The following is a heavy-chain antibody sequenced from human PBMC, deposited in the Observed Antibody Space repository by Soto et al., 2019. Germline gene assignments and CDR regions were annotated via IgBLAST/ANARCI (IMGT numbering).Heavy chain of an antibody. D-gene: IGHD7-27*01. CDR2: IYWNDNR. CDR3: AHRGTGYYFDY. CDR1: GFSLSTSGVG. V-gene: IGHV2-5*01. Sequence: QITLKESGPTLVKPTQTLTLTCTFSGFSLSTSGVGVGWIRQPPGKALQWLAFIYWNDNRRYSPSLNSRLTITKDTAKNQVVLTMTNMDPVDTATYYGAHRGTGYYFDYWGQGTLVIVSS. J-gene: IGHJ4*02.